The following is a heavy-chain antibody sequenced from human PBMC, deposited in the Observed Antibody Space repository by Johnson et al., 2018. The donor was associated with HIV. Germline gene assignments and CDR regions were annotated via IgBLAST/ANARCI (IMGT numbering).Heavy chain of an antibody. V-gene: IGHV3-30*03. CDR2: ISYDGSNK. D-gene: IGHD2-21*01. CDR1: GLTFSDYY. J-gene: IGHJ3*02. CDR3: ARGGGCGGDCYSGYDAFDI. Sequence: QVQLVESGGGLVKPGGSLIVSCEASGLTFSDYYMSWIRQAPGKGLEWLAVISYDGSNKFYADSVKGRFTLSRDNSKNTLYLEMNSLRDEDTAVYHCARGGGCGGDCYSGYDAFDIWGQGTMVTVSS.